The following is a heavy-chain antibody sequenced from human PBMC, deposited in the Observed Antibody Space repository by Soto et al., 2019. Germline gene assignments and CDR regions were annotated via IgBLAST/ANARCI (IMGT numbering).Heavy chain of an antibody. CDR1: AVSTSPSSYY. D-gene: IGHD3-16*01. CDR2: IYYSGYT. CDR3: ARHNGPLYVGYYYDMDV. J-gene: IGHJ6*02. Sequence: SETLSLTWTVSAVSTSPSSYYWGCIRQPQGKGLEWIGSIYYSGYTYYNPSLKSRVTISVDTSKNQFSLKLSSVTAADTAVYYCARHNGPLYVGYYYDMDVWGQGTTVT. V-gene: IGHV4-39*01.